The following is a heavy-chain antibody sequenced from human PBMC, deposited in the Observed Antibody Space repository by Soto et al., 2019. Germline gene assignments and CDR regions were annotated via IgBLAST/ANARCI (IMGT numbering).Heavy chain of an antibody. CDR3: ASESYGGEFDY. V-gene: IGHV1-3*05. CDR1: GYTFTSYA. D-gene: IGHD4-17*01. J-gene: IGHJ4*02. Sequence: QVQLVQSGAEEKKPGASVKVSCKASGYTFTSYAMHWVRQAPGQRLEWMGWINAGNGNTKYSQKSQXXVTIARETSASTAYMELSSLRSEDTAVYYCASESYGGEFDYWGQGTLVTVSS. CDR2: INAGNGNT.